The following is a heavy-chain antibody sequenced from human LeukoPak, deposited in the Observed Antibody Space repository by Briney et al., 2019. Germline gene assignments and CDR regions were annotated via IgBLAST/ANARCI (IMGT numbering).Heavy chain of an antibody. V-gene: IGHV4-59*12. CDR1: GGSISSYY. J-gene: IGHJ6*03. CDR2: IYYSGST. CDR3: ARENKTPNSSGYYFSDYYYYYYMDV. D-gene: IGHD3-22*01. Sequence: SETLSLTCTVSGGSISSYYWSWIRQPPGKGLEWIGYIYYSGSTNYNPSLKSRVTISVDTSKNQFSLKLSSVTAADTAVYYCARENKTPNSSGYYFSDYYYYYYMDVWGKGTTVTVSS.